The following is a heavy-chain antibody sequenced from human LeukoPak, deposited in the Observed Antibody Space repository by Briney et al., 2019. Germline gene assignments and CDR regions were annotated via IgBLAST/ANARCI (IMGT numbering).Heavy chain of an antibody. CDR1: GFTSGDYA. CDR2: IRSKGFGGTT. D-gene: IGHD2-2*01. CDR3: SRDRLVAGDDYYMDV. Sequence: GGSLRLSCTASGFTSGDYAMSGVREAPGKGQEWVGFIRSKGFGGTTEYAASVKGRFSISRDDSKSIAYLQRNSLQTEDTAVYYCSRDRLVAGDDYYMDVWGKGNRVTVSS. J-gene: IGHJ6*03. V-gene: IGHV3-49*04.